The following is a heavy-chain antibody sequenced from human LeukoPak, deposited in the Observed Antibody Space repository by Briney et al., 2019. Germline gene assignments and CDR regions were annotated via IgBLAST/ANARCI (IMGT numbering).Heavy chain of an antibody. J-gene: IGHJ4*02. CDR3: ARQERYYYDSSGYYRPDYFDY. D-gene: IGHD3-22*01. V-gene: IGHV4-39*01. CDR1: GGSISSSSYY. CDR2: IYYSGST. Sequence: SETLSLTCTVSGGSISSSSYYWGWLRQPPGKGLEWLGSIYYSGSTYYNPSLKSRVTISVDTSKNQFSLKLSSVTAADTAVYYCARQERYYYDSSGYYRPDYFDYWGQGTLVTVSS.